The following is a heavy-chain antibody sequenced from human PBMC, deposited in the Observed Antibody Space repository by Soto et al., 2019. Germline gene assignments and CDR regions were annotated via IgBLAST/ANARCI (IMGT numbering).Heavy chain of an antibody. CDR1: GGTFSSYA. J-gene: IGHJ5*02. D-gene: IGHD3-22*01. CDR2: IIPIFGTA. V-gene: IGHV1-69*05. Sequence: SVKVSCKASGGTFSSYAISWVRQAPGQGLEWMGGIIPIFGTANYAQKFQGRVTMTRNTSISTAYMELSSLRSEDTAVYYCARLVYYDSSGYSNWFDPWGQGTLVTVSS. CDR3: ARLVYYDSSGYSNWFDP.